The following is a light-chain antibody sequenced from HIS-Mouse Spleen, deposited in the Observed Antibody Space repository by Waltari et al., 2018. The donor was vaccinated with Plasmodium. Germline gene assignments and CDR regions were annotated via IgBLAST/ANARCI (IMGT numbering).Light chain of an antibody. CDR1: ALPKKY. J-gene: IGLJ3*02. V-gene: IGLV3-10*01. Sequence: SYELTQPPSVPVSPGQTARITCSGDALPKKYVSWYQQQSCQAPELDIYEDSKRPSGIPERFSGSSSGTMATLTISGAQVEDEADYYCYSTDSSGNHRVFGGGTKLTVL. CDR2: EDS. CDR3: YSTDSSGNHRV.